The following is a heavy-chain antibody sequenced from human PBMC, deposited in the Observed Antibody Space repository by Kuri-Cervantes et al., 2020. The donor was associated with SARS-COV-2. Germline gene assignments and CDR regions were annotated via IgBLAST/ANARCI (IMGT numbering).Heavy chain of an antibody. CDR1: GGSISSYY. V-gene: IGHV4-59*13. CDR2: IYYSGST. J-gene: IGHJ6*03. Sequence: SETLSLTCTVSGGSISSYYWSWIRQPPGKGLEWIGYIYYSGSTNYNHSLKRRVTISVDTSTSQFSLKLSSVTAADTAVYYCARVMGGSASIYYSYYYMDDWGKGTTVTVSS. CDR3: ARVMGGSASIYYSYYYMDD. D-gene: IGHD6-6*01.